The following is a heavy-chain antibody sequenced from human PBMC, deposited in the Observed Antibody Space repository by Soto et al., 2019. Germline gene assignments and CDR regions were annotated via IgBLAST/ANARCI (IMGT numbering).Heavy chain of an antibody. D-gene: IGHD3-3*01. J-gene: IGHJ6*02. CDR2: ISYDGSNK. Sequence: PGGSLRLSCAASGFTFSSYGMHWVRQAPGKGLEWVAVISYDGSNKYYADSVKGRFTISRDNSKNTLYLQMNSLRAEDTAVYYCAKDQARFLEWRYYYYGMDVWGQGTTVTVSS. V-gene: IGHV3-30*18. CDR3: AKDQARFLEWRYYYYGMDV. CDR1: GFTFSSYG.